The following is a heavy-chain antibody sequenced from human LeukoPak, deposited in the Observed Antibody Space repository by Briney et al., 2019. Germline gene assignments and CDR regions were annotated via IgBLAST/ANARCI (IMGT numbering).Heavy chain of an antibody. CDR1: GYSFTSYW. CDR3: ARLYDSSGYYSGY. D-gene: IGHD3-22*01. J-gene: IGHJ4*02. CDR2: IYPGDSDT. V-gene: IGHV5-51*01. Sequence: GESLKISCKGSGYSFTSYWIGWVRQMPGKGLEWMGIIYPGDSDTRYSPSFQGQVTISADKSISTAYLQWGSLKVSDTAMYYCARLYDSSGYYSGYWGQGTLVTVSS.